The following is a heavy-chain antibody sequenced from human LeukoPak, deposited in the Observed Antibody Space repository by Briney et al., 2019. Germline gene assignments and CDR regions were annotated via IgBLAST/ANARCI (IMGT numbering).Heavy chain of an antibody. Sequence: ASVKVSCKASGGTFSSYAISWVRQAPGQGLEWMGGIIPIFGTANYAQKFQGRVTITADESTSTAYMELSSLRSEDTAVYYCARDDILTAPPGYWGQGTLVTVSS. CDR1: GGTFSSYA. J-gene: IGHJ4*02. D-gene: IGHD3-9*01. CDR2: IIPIFGTA. CDR3: ARDDILTAPPGY. V-gene: IGHV1-69*13.